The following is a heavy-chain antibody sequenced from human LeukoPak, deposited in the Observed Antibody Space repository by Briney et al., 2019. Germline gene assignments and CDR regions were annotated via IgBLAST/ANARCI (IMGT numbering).Heavy chain of an antibody. J-gene: IGHJ4*02. Sequence: KSSETLSLTCTVSGGSISSSSYYWGWIRQPPGKGLEWIGSIYYSGSTYYNPSLKSRVTISVDTSKNQFSLKLSSVTAADTAVYYCASVRHAGPRPIDYWGQGTLVTVSS. CDR2: IYYSGST. CDR1: GGSISSSSYY. V-gene: IGHV4-39*01. D-gene: IGHD3-10*01. CDR3: ASVRHAGPRPIDY.